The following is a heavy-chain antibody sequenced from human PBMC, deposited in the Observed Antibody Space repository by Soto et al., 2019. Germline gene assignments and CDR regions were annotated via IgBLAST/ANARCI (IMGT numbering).Heavy chain of an antibody. CDR2: IIPILRIA. CDR3: ARDTGDSSSWNY. J-gene: IGHJ4*02. CDR1: GGPFSSYT. D-gene: IGHD6-13*01. V-gene: IGHV1-69*08. Sequence: QVQLVQSGAEVKKPGSSVKVSCKASGGPFSSYTISRVRQAPGQGLEWMGRIIPILRIANYAQKFQGRVTITADTSTSTAYMELSSLRSEDTAVYYCARDTGDSSSWNYWGQGTLVTVSS.